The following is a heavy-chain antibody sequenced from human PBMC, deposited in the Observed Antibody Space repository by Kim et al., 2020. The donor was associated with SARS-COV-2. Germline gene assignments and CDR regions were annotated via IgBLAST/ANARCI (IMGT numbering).Heavy chain of an antibody. J-gene: IGHJ6*02. CDR1: GGTFSSYA. CDR2: IIPIFGTA. V-gene: IGHV1-69*13. D-gene: IGHD5-18*01. CDR3: ARDHFSYGNHYYVMDV. Sequence: SVKVSCKASGGTFSSYAISWVRQAPGQGLEWMGGIIPIFGTANYAQKFQGRVTITADESTSTAYMELSSLRSEDTAVYYCARDHFSYGNHYYVMDVWGQGTTVTVSS.